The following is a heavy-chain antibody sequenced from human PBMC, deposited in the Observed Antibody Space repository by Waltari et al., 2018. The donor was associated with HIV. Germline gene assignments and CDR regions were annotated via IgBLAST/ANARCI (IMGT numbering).Heavy chain of an antibody. D-gene: IGHD6-19*01. V-gene: IGHV3-33*01. CDR2: IWYDGSNK. CDR3: ARDPGIAVAGPSPGY. CDR1: GFTFSRYG. Sequence: QVQLVESGGGVVQPGRSLRLSCAASGFTFSRYGMHWVRQAPGKGLEWVAVIWYDGSNKYYADSVKGRFTISRDNSKNTLYLQMNSLRAEDTAVYYCARDPGIAVAGPSPGYWGQGTLVTVSS. J-gene: IGHJ4*02.